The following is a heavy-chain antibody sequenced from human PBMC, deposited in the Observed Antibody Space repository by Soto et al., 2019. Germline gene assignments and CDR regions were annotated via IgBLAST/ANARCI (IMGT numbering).Heavy chain of an antibody. Sequence: SETLSLTCAVSGGSISSGGYSWSWIRQPPGKGLEWIGYIYHSGSTYYNPSLKSRVTISVDRSKNQFSLKLSSVTAADTAVYYCARSPGGVIVIPDYFDYWGQGTLVTVSS. J-gene: IGHJ4*02. CDR2: IYHSGST. V-gene: IGHV4-30-2*01. D-gene: IGHD3-16*02. CDR1: GGSISSGGYS. CDR3: ARSPGGVIVIPDYFDY.